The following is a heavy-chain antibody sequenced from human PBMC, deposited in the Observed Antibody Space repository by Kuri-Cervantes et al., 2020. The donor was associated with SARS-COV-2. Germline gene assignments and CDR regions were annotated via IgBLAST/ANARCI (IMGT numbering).Heavy chain of an antibody. V-gene: IGHV4-30-2*01. CDR2: IYHSGST. CDR3: ARVVSRTIFGVVKPDAFDI. CDR1: GGSISSGGYY. Sequence: SETLSLTCTVSGGSISSGGYYWSWIRQPPGKGLEWIGYIYHSGSTYYNPSRKSRVTISVDRSKNQFSLKLSSVTAADTAVYYCARVVSRTIFGVVKPDAFDIWGQGTMVTVSS. J-gene: IGHJ3*02. D-gene: IGHD3-3*01.